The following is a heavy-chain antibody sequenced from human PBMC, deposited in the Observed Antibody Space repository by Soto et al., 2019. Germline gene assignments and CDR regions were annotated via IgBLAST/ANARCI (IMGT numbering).Heavy chain of an antibody. CDR3: ARDTGSFKLYYYDSSGYHWFDP. J-gene: IGHJ5*02. Sequence: ASVKVSCTASGYTFTIYGISWVRQAPGQGLEWMGWISAYNGNTNYAQKLQGRVTMTTDTSTSTAYMELRSLRSDDTAVYYCARDTGSFKLYYYDSSGYHWFDPWGQGTLVTVSS. D-gene: IGHD3-22*01. CDR1: GYTFTIYG. V-gene: IGHV1-18*01. CDR2: ISAYNGNT.